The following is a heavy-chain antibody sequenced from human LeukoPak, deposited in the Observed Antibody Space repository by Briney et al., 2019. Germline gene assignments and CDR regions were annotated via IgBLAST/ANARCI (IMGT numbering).Heavy chain of an antibody. CDR3: ARDRRIYYDSSGLDY. V-gene: IGHV3-15*04. J-gene: IGHJ4*02. CDR2: IESYSDGGTT. Sequence: GGSLRLSCKASGFTFSDACMSWVRQAPGKGLEWVARIESYSDGGTTDYAAPVKGRFTISRDDAKNSLYLQMNSLRAEDTAVYYCARDRRIYYDSSGLDYWGQGTLVTVSS. CDR1: GFTFSDAC. D-gene: IGHD3-22*01.